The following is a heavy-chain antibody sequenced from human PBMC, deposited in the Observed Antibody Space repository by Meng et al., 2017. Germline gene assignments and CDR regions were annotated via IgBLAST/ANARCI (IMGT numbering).Heavy chain of an antibody. CDR3: AREGRVDFDY. V-gene: IGHV7-4-1*02. Sequence: QLHLVQSWSELNKPGASVKGSRKASGYTFTSYAMNWVRQAPGQGLEWMGWINTNTGSPTYAQGFTGRFVFSLDTSVSTAYLQISSLKAEDTAVYYCAREGRVDFDYWGQGTLVTVSS. CDR2: INTNTGSP. CDR1: GYTFTSYA. J-gene: IGHJ4*02. D-gene: IGHD1-26*01.